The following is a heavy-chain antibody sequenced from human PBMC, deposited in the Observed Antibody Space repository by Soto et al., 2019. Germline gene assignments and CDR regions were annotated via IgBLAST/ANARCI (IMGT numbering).Heavy chain of an antibody. CDR2: INHSGST. V-gene: IGHV4-34*01. D-gene: IGHD5-18*01. CDR3: AASRGYCYGEREGSAFDI. J-gene: IGHJ3*02. Sequence: PSETLSLTCAVYGGSSSGYYWSWIRQPPGKGLEWIGEINHSGSTNYNPSLKSRVTISVDTSKNQFSLKPSSVTAADTAVYYCAASRGYCYGEREGSAFDIWGQGTMVTVS. CDR1: GGSSSGYY.